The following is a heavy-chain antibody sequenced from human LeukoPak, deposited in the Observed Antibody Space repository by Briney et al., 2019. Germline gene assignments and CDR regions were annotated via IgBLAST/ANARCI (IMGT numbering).Heavy chain of an antibody. CDR3: AKPRLAAAGSASDI. J-gene: IGHJ3*02. Sequence: GESLRISCQGYGYSFTNFCIGWVRQMPGKGLEWMGIIYPADSNTIYNPSFQGQVTLSADKSISTAYLQWSNLKASGAAIYYCAKPRLAAAGSASDIWGQGTMVTVSS. CDR1: GYSFTNFC. CDR2: IYPADSNT. D-gene: IGHD6-13*01. V-gene: IGHV5-51*01.